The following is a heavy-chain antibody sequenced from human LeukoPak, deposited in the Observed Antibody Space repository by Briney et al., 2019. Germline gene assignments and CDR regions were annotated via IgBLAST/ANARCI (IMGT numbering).Heavy chain of an antibody. CDR3: AKTYGLESYMYAFDI. CDR1: GFTFSSYG. CDR2: ISYDGSNK. Sequence: GGSLRLSCAASGFTFSSYGMHWVRQAPGKGLERVAVISYDGSNKYYADSVKGRFTISRDNSKNTLYLQMNSLRVEDTAVYYCAKTYGLESYMYAFDIWGQGTMVTVSS. J-gene: IGHJ3*02. D-gene: IGHD3-10*01. V-gene: IGHV3-30*18.